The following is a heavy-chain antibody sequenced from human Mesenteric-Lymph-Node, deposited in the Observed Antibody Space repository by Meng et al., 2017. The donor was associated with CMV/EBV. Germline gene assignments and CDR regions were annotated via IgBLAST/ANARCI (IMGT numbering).Heavy chain of an antibody. CDR3: ASCTIFGVVYWVSGFGFYGMDV. CDR2: IIPILGIA. J-gene: IGHJ6*02. CDR1: YA. D-gene: IGHD3-3*01. Sequence: YAISWVRKAPGQGLEWMGGIIPILGIANYAQKSQGRVTITADKSTSTAYMELSSLRSEDTAVYYCASCTIFGVVYWVSGFGFYGMDVWGQGTTVTVSS. V-gene: IGHV1-69*10.